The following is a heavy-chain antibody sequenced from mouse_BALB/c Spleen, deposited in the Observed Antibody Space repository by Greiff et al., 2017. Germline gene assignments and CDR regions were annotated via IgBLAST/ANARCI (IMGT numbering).Heavy chain of an antibody. J-gene: IGHJ3*01. CDR3: ATYTQLAY. CDR2: IDPFNGGT. D-gene: IGHD2-12*01. CDR1: GYSFTSYY. V-gene: IGHV1S135*01. Sequence: EVKLQQSGPELMKPGASVKISCKASGYSFTSYYMHWVKQSHGKSLEWIGYIDPFNGGTSYNQKFKGKATLTVDKSSSTAYMHLSSLTSEDSAVYYCATYTQLAYWGQGTLVTVSA.